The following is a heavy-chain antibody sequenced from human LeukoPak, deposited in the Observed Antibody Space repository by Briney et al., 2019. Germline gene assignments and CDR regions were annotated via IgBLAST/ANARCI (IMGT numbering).Heavy chain of an antibody. CDR3: ARVKVAAYFDY. D-gene: IGHD6-13*01. V-gene: IGHV4-59*01. J-gene: IGHJ4*02. CDR1: GGSISSYY. CDR2: INYSGST. Sequence: SETLSLTCTVSGGSISSYYWSWIRQPPGKGLEWIGYINYSGSTTYNPSLKSRVTISLDMSKNQFSLKLNSVTAADTAVYYCARVKVAAYFDYWGQGTLVTVSS.